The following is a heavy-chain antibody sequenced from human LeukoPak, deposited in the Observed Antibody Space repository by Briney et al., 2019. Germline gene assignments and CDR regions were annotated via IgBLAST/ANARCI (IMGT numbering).Heavy chain of an antibody. J-gene: IGHJ3*02. V-gene: IGHV4-59*11. Sequence: SETLSLTCTVSGGSISTHYWSWIRQPPGKGLEWIGYIYYSGITNYNPSLESRVTISVATSNNQFSLKLSSVTAADTAMYYCARPYCSGGSCYRRAFDIWGQGTMVTVSS. CDR3: ARPYCSGGSCYRRAFDI. CDR1: GGSISTHY. D-gene: IGHD2-15*01. CDR2: IYYSGIT.